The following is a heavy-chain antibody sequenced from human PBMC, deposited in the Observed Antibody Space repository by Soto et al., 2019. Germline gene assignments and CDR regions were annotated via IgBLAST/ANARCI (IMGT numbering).Heavy chain of an antibody. J-gene: IGHJ4*02. CDR3: VSGPDFDY. V-gene: IGHV1-18*01. Sequence: QVQLVQSGAAMKKPGASVKVSCEASGYTFTSYGITWVRQAPGQGLEWRGWISTYNGYTDYTQKLQGRVTITRDTSTSTAYMELMCLRSDDTGVYYCVSGPDFDYWGQGTLVTVSS. CDR1: GYTFTSYG. CDR2: ISTYNGYT.